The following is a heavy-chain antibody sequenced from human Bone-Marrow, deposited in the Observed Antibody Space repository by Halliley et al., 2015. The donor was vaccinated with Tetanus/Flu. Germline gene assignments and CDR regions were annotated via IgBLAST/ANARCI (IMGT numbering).Heavy chain of an antibody. D-gene: IGHD1-26*01. J-gene: IGHJ1*01. CDR1: GYRFNDYW. V-gene: IGHV5-51*03. CDR2: ITPFDSDT. CDR3: ARHERVGATFHLDS. Sequence: QLVQSGAEVKQPGESLTISCQASGYRFNDYWIAWVRQKPGKGLESMGVITPFDSDTRYTPSFEGQVSISADKSTNTVYLQWRSLRAPDTAIYYCARHERVGATFHLDSWGQGPLVSVSS.